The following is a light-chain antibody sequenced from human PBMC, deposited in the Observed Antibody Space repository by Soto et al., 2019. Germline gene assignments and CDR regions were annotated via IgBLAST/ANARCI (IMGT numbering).Light chain of an antibody. J-gene: IGLJ1*01. CDR2: ATT. V-gene: IGLV2-14*02. Sequence: QSALTQPASVSGSPGQSITISCTGTSSDVANYNLVSWYQHHPGKAPQLIIYATTKRPSGVSNRYSGSKSGNTASLTISGLQAEDEANYYCISYTSDDVRYVFGTGTKVTVL. CDR3: ISYTSDDVRYV. CDR1: SSDVANYNL.